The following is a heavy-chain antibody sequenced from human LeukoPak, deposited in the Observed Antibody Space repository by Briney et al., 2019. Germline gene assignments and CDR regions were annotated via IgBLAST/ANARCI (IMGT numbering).Heavy chain of an antibody. CDR2: IIPIFGTA. CDR3: ARDKSVRGSYLFDY. V-gene: IGHV1-69*13. D-gene: IGHD1-26*01. CDR1: GGTFSSYA. Sequence: ASVKVSCKASGGTFSSYAISWVRQAPGQGLEWMGGIIPIFGTANYAQKFQGRVTITADESTSTAYMELSSLRSEDTAVYYCARDKSVRGSYLFDYWGQGTLVTVSS. J-gene: IGHJ4*02.